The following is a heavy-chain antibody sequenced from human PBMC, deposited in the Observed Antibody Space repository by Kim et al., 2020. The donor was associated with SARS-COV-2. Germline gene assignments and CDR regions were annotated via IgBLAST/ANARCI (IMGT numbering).Heavy chain of an antibody. CDR1: GFTFSSYA. Sequence: GGSLILSFASSGFTFSSYAMHWVRQAPGKGLEYVSAISSNGGSTYYANSVKGRFTISRDNSKNTLYLQMGSLRAEDMAVYYCAATYYYDSSRFDYWGQGTLVTVSS. CDR3: AATYYYDSSRFDY. V-gene: IGHV3-64*01. D-gene: IGHD3-22*01. J-gene: IGHJ4*02. CDR2: ISSNGGST.